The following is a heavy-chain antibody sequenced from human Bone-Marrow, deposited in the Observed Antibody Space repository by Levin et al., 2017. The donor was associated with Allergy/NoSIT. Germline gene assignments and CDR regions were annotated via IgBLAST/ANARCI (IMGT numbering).Heavy chain of an antibody. CDR1: GFSFSNYW. CDR2: MNSDGSGT. V-gene: IGHV3-74*01. Sequence: GESLKISCAASGFSFSNYWMHWVRQAPGKGLVWVSRMNSDGSGTSDADSVKGRFTISRDNAKNTLFLQMNSLRAEDTAVYYCARGRYYDRSGYKFNGFDIWGQGTMVTVSS. J-gene: IGHJ3*02. D-gene: IGHD3-22*01. CDR3: ARGRYYDRSGYKFNGFDI.